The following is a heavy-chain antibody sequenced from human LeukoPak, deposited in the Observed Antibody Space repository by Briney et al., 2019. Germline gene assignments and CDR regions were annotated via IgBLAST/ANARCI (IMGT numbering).Heavy chain of an antibody. Sequence: SETLSLTCTVSGGSISSYYWSWIRQPPGKGLEWIGYIYYSGSTNYNPSLQSRVTISVDTSNNQFSLKMSSGTAAETAVYYCATGQLGLRLDYWGQGTLVTVSS. V-gene: IGHV4-59*08. CDR2: IYYSGST. J-gene: IGHJ4*02. CDR1: GGSISSYY. CDR3: ATGQLGLRLDY. D-gene: IGHD5-18*01.